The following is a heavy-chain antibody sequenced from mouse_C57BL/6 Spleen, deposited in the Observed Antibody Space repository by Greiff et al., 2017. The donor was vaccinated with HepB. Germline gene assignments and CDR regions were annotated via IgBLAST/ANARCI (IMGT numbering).Heavy chain of an antibody. CDR1: GFTFSDYG. V-gene: IGHV5-17*01. CDR3: ARTTTVVGDY. Sequence: EVMLVESGGGLVKPGGSLKLSCAASGFTFSDYGMHWVRQAPEKGLEWVAYISSGSSTIYYADTVKGRFTISRDNAKNTLFLQMTSLRSEDTAMYYSARTTTVVGDYWGQGTTLTVSS. CDR2: ISSGSSTI. D-gene: IGHD1-1*01. J-gene: IGHJ2*01.